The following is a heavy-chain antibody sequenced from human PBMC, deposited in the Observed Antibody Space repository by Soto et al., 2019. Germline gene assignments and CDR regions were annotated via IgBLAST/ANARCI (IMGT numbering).Heavy chain of an antibody. V-gene: IGHV3-30-3*01. D-gene: IGHD2-15*01. J-gene: IGHJ4*02. CDR2: ISYDGSNK. Sequence: QVQLVESGGGVVQPGRSLRLSCAASGFTFSSYAMHWVRQAPGKGLEWVAVISYDGSNKYYADSVKGRFTISRDISKNTRYLQMNSLRAEDTAVYYCARAGGLLVDYWGQGTLVTVSS. CDR1: GFTFSSYA. CDR3: ARAGGLLVDY.